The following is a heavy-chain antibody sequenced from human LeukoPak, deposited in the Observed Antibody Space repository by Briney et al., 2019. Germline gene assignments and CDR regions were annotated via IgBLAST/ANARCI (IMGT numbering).Heavy chain of an antibody. CDR1: GFTFSSYA. CDR2: ISYDGSNK. Sequence: GGSLRLSCAASGFTFSSYAMHWVRQAPGKGLEWVAGISYDGSNKYYADSVKGRFTISRDNSKNTLYLQMNSLRAEDTAVYYCARELGVVTQSSYYGMDVWGQGTTVTVSS. V-gene: IGHV3-30*04. J-gene: IGHJ6*02. CDR3: ARELGVVTQSSYYGMDV. D-gene: IGHD3-3*01.